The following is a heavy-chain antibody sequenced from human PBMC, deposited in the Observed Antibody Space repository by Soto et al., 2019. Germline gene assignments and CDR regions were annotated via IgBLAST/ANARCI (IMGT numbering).Heavy chain of an antibody. D-gene: IGHD3-3*01. J-gene: IGHJ4*02. V-gene: IGHV3-30-3*01. CDR1: GFTFSSYA. CDR2: ISYDGSNK. CDR3: ARGGGFLEWFSYYFDY. Sequence: PGGSLRLSCAASGFTFSSYAMHWVRQAPGKGLEWVAVISYDGSNKYYADSVKGRFTISRDNSKNTLYLQMNSLRAEDTAVYYCARGGGFLEWFSYYFDYWGQGTLVTVSS.